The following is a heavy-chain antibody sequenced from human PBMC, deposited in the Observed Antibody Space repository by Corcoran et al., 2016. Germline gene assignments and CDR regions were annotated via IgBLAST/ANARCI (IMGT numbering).Heavy chain of an antibody. V-gene: IGHV4-39*01. CDR3: ARFTAVAGTDAFDI. CDR1: GDSISRNTYF. J-gene: IGHJ3*02. D-gene: IGHD6-19*01. CDR2: IYYSVNT. Sequence: QLQLQESGPGLVKPSETLSLTCTVSGDSISRNTYFWGWIRQPPGKGLGWIGHIYYSVNTYYNPSLKSLVTISVDTSRKQFSLRLSSVTAADPAVYYCARFTAVAGTDAFDIWGQGTMVTVSS.